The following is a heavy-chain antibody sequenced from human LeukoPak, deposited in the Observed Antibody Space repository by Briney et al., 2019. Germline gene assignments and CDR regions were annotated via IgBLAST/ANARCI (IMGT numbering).Heavy chain of an antibody. D-gene: IGHD3-10*01. Sequence: GGSLRLSCAASGFSFSEYEMNWVRQAPGTGLEWVSYISSSGGSIYNADSVRGRFTISRNNGKNSLYLQMYSLRAEDTAVYYCARGRRLWFGETHDAFDMWGVGTMVTVSS. CDR1: GFSFSEYE. CDR3: ARGRRLWFGETHDAFDM. V-gene: IGHV3-48*03. J-gene: IGHJ3*02. CDR2: ISSSGGSI.